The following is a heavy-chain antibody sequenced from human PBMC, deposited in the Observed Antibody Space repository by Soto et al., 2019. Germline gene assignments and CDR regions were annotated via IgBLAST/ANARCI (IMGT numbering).Heavy chain of an antibody. CDR2: IIPIFGTA. CDR1: GGTFSSYA. J-gene: IGHJ6*02. V-gene: IGHV1-69*13. CDR3: ARGYYGSGSYSPYYYYGMDV. D-gene: IGHD3-10*01. Sequence: ASVKVSCKASGGTFSSYAISWVRQAPGQGLEWMGGIIPIFGTANYAQKFQGRVTITADESTSTAYMELSSLRSEDTAVYYCARGYYGSGSYSPYYYYGMDVWGQGTTVTVSS.